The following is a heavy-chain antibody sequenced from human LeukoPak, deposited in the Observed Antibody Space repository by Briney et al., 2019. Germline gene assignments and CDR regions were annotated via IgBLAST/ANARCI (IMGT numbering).Heavy chain of an antibody. CDR2: INNSGST. J-gene: IGHJ6*03. V-gene: IGHV4-34*01. CDR3: ARGGLRNRIYYYYMDV. D-gene: IGHD1-14*01. CDR1: GGSFSGYY. Sequence: KPSETLSLTCAVDGGSFSGYYWSWIRQPPGKGLEWIGGINNSGSTNYNPSLKSRVTISVDTSKNQFSLKLSSVTAADTTVYYWARGGLRNRIYYYYMDVWGKGTTVTVSS.